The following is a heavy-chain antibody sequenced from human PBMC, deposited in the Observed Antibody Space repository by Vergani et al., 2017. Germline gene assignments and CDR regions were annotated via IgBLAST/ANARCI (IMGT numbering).Heavy chain of an antibody. CDR1: GFPFSSYW. D-gene: IGHD5-12*01. J-gene: IGHJ5*02. CDR2: IKQVGSEK. CDR3: ARDLRIVATDNWFDP. Sequence: EVQLVESGGGLVQPGGSLRLSCAASGFPFSSYWMSWVRQAPGKGLEWVANIKQVGSEKYYVDSVKGRFTISRDNAKNSLYLQMNSLRAEDTAVYYCARDLRIVATDNWFDPWGQGTLVTVSS. V-gene: IGHV3-7*01.